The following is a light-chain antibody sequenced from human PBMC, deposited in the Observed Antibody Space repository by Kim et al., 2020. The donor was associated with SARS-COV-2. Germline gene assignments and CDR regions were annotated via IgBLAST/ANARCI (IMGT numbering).Light chain of an antibody. CDR1: NIGSKS. V-gene: IGLV3-21*04. Sequence: PGKTARITCGGNNIGSKSVHWYQQKPGQAPVMVISYDSDRPSGIPERFSGSNSGNTATLTISRVETGDEADYYCQVWDNNSDHPVFGGGTQLTVL. CDR3: QVWDNNSDHPV. CDR2: YDS. J-gene: IGLJ3*02.